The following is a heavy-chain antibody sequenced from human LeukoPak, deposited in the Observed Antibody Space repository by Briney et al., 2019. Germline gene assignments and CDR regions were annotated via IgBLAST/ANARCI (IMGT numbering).Heavy chain of an antibody. D-gene: IGHD6-6*01. CDR1: GGSISSSSYY. CDR3: ARAEEQLNFDY. J-gene: IGHJ4*02. Sequence: PSETLSLTCTVSGGSISSSSYYWSWIRQPPGKGLEWIGYIYYSGSTYYNPSLKSRVTISVDTSKNQFSLKLSSVTAADTAVYYCARAEEQLNFDYWGQGTLVTVSS. CDR2: IYYSGST. V-gene: IGHV4-30-4*01.